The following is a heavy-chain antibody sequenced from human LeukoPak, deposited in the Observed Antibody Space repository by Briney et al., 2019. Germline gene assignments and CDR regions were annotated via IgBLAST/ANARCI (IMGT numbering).Heavy chain of an antibody. V-gene: IGHV1-8*03. CDR1: GYTFTSYD. J-gene: IGHJ4*02. Sequence: GASVKVSCKASGYTFTSYDINWVRQATGQGLEWMGWMNPNSGNTGYAQKFQGRVTITRNTSISTAYMELSSLRSEDTAVYYCARVSSIAARPSLGYWGQETLVTVSS. CDR3: ARVSSIAARPSLGY. D-gene: IGHD6-6*01. CDR2: MNPNSGNT.